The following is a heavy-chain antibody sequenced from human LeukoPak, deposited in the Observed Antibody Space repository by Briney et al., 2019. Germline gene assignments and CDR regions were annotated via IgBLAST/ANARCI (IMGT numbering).Heavy chain of an antibody. V-gene: IGHV4-34*01. J-gene: IGHJ4*02. Sequence: SETLSLTCAVYGGSFSGYYWSWIRQPPGKGLEWIGEIKHSGSTNYNPSLKSRVTISVDTSKNQFSLKLSSVTAADTAVYYCARGISHNWGQGTLVTVSS. CDR2: IKHSGST. CDR3: ARGISHN. CDR1: GGSFSGYY.